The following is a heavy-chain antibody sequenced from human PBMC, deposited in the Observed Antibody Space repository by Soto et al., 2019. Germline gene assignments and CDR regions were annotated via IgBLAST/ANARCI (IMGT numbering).Heavy chain of an antibody. CDR1: GFIFSTYS. J-gene: IGHJ4*02. D-gene: IGHD4-4*01. CDR2: ISSRGSYK. CDR3: AREGFSNYNNYYFDY. V-gene: IGHV3-21*01. Sequence: EVQLVESGGGLVKPGGSLRLSCEASGFIFSTYSMNWVRQAPGKGLEWVSSISSRGSYKHYADSVKGRFTISRDNAKTSLYLQMNSLRAEDTAVYYCAREGFSNYNNYYFDYWGQGTLVTVSS.